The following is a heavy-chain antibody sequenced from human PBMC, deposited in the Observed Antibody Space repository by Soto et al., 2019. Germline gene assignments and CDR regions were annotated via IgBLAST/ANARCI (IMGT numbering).Heavy chain of an antibody. D-gene: IGHD6-13*01. V-gene: IGHV3-30*18. Sequence: QSGGSLRLSCAASGFTFSSYGMHWVRQAPGKGLEWAAVISYDGSNKYYADSVKGRFTISRDNSKNTLYLQMNSLRAEDTAVYYCAKDLTSSWPLGDNWFDPWGQGTLVTVSS. CDR3: AKDLTSSWPLGDNWFDP. CDR1: GFTFSSYG. CDR2: ISYDGSNK. J-gene: IGHJ5*02.